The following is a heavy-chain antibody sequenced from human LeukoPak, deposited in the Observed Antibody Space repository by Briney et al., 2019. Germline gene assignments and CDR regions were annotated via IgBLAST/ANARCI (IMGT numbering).Heavy chain of an antibody. J-gene: IGHJ4*02. CDR1: GGSISSSSYY. Sequence: SETLSLTCTVSGGSISSSSYYWGWIRQPPGKGLEWIGSIYYSGSTYYNPSLKSRVTISVDTSKNQFSLKLSSVTAADTAVYYCARAGGSYFSFDYWGQGTLVTVSS. CDR3: ARAGGSYFSFDY. D-gene: IGHD1-26*01. V-gene: IGHV4-39*07. CDR2: IYYSGST.